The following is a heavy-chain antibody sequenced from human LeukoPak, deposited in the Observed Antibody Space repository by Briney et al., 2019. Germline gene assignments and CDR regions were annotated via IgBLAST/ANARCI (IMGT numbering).Heavy chain of an antibody. CDR1: GFTFSSYA. Sequence: GGSLRLSCAASGFTFSSYAMSWVRQAPGKGLEWVSVIYSGGSTYYADSVKGRFTISRDNSENTLYLQMNSLRAEDTAVYYCASPGRFGELYLEYWGQGTLVTVSS. J-gene: IGHJ4*02. V-gene: IGHV3-53*01. CDR3: ASPGRFGELYLEY. CDR2: IYSGGST. D-gene: IGHD3-10*01.